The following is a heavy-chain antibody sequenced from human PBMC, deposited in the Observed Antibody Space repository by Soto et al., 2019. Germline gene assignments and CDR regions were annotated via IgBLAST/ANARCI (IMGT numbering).Heavy chain of an antibody. CDR2: ISHRGDTI. CDR3: VSGSQVEY. J-gene: IGHJ4*02. Sequence: QVRLVESGGGLVKPGGSLRLSCAASGFSFSDYYMTWIRQTPGQGLEWISYISHRGDTIYYADSVQGRFTISRDNARNYLHLQMDSLGAEDTAVYYFVSGSQVEYWGQGTLVTFSS. CDR1: GFSFSDYY. V-gene: IGHV3-11*01. D-gene: IGHD3-10*01.